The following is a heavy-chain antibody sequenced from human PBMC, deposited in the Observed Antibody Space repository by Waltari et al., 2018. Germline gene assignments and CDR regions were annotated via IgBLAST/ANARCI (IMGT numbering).Heavy chain of an antibody. Sequence: QVQLQESGPGLVKPSETLSLTCAVSGYSISSGYSWGWIRQPPGKGLEWIGSIYHSGSTYYNPSLKSRVTISVDTSKNQFSLKLSSVTAADTAVYYCAGYSSSSDFDYWGQGTLVTVSS. CDR2: IYHSGST. J-gene: IGHJ4*02. CDR3: AGYSSSSDFDY. D-gene: IGHD6-6*01. V-gene: IGHV4-38-2*01. CDR1: GYSISSGYS.